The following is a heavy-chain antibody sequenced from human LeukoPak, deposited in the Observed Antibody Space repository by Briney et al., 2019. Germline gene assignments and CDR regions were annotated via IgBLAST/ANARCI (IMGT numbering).Heavy chain of an antibody. D-gene: IGHD3-10*01. CDR3: ARGVRGVIMDNWFDP. CDR2: IFYSGST. CDR1: GGSISTSNYY. Sequence: SETLSLTCTVSGGSISTSNYYWGWIRQPPGKGLEWIGNIFYSGSTYYSPSLKSRVTISLDTSRNQFSLEPNSVTAADTAVYYCARGVRGVIMDNWFDPWGQGTLVTVSS. V-gene: IGHV4-39*07. J-gene: IGHJ5*02.